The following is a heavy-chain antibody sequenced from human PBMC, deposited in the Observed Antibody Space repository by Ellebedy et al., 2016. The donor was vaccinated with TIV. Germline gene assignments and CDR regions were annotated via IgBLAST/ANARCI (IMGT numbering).Heavy chain of an antibody. D-gene: IGHD3-16*01. CDR3: ARGWGGPRGYYFDY. V-gene: IGHV3-21*01. Sequence: GESLKISCAASGFTFSSYAMSWVRQAPGKGLEWVSTITTSGGGIYYADSVRGRFTISRDNAKNSLFLQMNSLRAEDTAVYYCARGWGGPRGYYFDYWGQGTLVTVSS. CDR1: GFTFSSYA. CDR2: ITTSGGGI. J-gene: IGHJ4*02.